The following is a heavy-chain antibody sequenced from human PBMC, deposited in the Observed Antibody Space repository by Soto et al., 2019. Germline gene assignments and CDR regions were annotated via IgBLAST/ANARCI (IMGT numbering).Heavy chain of an antibody. D-gene: IGHD3-10*01. Sequence: QVQLVESGGGVVQPGRSLRLSCAASGFTFSSYGMHWVRQAPGKGLEWVAVIWYDGSNKYYADSVKGRFTISRDNSKNTLYLKMNSLRAEDTAVYYCARDRITMVRGVIRHWYFDLWGRGTLVTVSS. CDR1: GFTFSSYG. V-gene: IGHV3-33*01. CDR2: IWYDGSNK. J-gene: IGHJ2*01. CDR3: ARDRITMVRGVIRHWYFDL.